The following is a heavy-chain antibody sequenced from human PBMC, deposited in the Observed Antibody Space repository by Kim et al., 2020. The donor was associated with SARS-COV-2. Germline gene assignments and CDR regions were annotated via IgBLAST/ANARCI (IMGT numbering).Heavy chain of an antibody. V-gene: IGHV3-33*01. Sequence: IYYDGREKYYADFLKGRFIISRDNSNNPLYLQMNSLRVEDTAVYYCGTFDIWGQGTMVTVSS. CDR3: GTFDI. CDR2: IYYDGREK. J-gene: IGHJ3*02.